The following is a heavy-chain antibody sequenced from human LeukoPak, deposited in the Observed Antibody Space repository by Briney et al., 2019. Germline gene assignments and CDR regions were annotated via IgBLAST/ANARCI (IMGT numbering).Heavy chain of an antibody. V-gene: IGHV4-59*12. CDR3: ARDAWNGNSPLDY. Sequence: PSETLSLTCTVSGGSISSYYWSWIRQSPGKGLEWIGYIDYSGSAYYNPSFKSRVTISVDTAKGQFSLDLRSVTAADTAVYYCARDAWNGNSPLDYWGQGTLVTVSS. D-gene: IGHD4-23*01. CDR2: IDYSGSA. CDR1: GGSISSYY. J-gene: IGHJ4*02.